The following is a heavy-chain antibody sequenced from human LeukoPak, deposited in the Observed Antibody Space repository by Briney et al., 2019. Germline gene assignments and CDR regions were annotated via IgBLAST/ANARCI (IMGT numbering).Heavy chain of an antibody. CDR1: GFTFSSYS. V-gene: IGHV3-21*01. Sequence: GGSLRLSCAASGFTFSSYSMNWVRQAPGKELEWVSSISSSSSYIYYADSVKGRFTISRDNAKNSLYLQMNSLRAEDTAVYYCARDQYYDFWSGYYAFDYWGQGTLVTVSS. J-gene: IGHJ4*02. CDR2: ISSSSSYI. D-gene: IGHD3-3*01. CDR3: ARDQYYDFWSGYYAFDY.